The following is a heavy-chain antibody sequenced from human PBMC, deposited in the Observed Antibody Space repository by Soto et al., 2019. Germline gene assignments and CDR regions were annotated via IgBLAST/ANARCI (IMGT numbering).Heavy chain of an antibody. D-gene: IGHD3-10*01. J-gene: IGHJ6*02. V-gene: IGHV4-59*08. CDR1: GGSISSYY. Sequence: SETLSLTCTVSGGSISSYYWSWIRQPPGKGLEWIGYTYYSITTNYNPSLKSRVTISVETSKNQVSLKLSSVTAADTAVYYCAGTYYYGPGSYPYGMDVWGQGTTVTAP. CDR3: AGTYYYGPGSYPYGMDV. CDR2: TYYSITT.